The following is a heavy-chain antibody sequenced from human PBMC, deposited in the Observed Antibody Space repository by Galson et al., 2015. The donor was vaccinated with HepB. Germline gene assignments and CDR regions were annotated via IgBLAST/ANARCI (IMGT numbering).Heavy chain of an antibody. Sequence: SLRLSCAASGFTFSSFGFSWVRQAPGKGLEWVSTIRSSGGTTYYADSVKGRFTISRDNSRNTLYLQMNSLRAEDTAVYYCARDSRPQVRGVGWFDPWGQGTLVTVSS. CDR1: GFTFSSFG. CDR3: ARDSRPQVRGVGWFDP. CDR2: IRSSGGTT. J-gene: IGHJ5*02. D-gene: IGHD3-10*01. V-gene: IGHV3-23*01.